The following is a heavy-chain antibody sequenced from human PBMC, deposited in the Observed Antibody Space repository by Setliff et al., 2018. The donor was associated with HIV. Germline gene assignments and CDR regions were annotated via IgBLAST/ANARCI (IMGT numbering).Heavy chain of an antibody. D-gene: IGHD6-13*01. J-gene: IGHJ4*02. V-gene: IGHV4-38-2*02. Sequence: LSLTCTVSGDSISSHYWGWIRQPPGKGLEWIGSIYHSGSTYYNPSLKSRVTISVDTSKNQFSLKLTSVTAADTAVYYCARHRYSSIWYGGDYWGQGTLVTVSS. CDR2: IYHSGST. CDR3: ARHRYSSIWYGGDY. CDR1: GDSISSHY.